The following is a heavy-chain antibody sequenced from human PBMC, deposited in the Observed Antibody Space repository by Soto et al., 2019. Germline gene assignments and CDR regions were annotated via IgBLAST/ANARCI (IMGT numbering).Heavy chain of an antibody. J-gene: IGHJ6*02. CDR1: GFTFCSYA. Sequence: QVQLVESGGGEVQPARSLILFCAASGFTFCSYAMHWVRQAPGKGLEWGAVISYDGSYKYYADSVKGRFTISRDNSKNTLYLQMNSLRAEDTAMYYCARGDQPMVVVPAAGRFYYGMDVWGQGTTVTVSS. CDR3: ARGDQPMVVVPAAGRFYYGMDV. D-gene: IGHD2-2*01. V-gene: IGHV3-30-3*01. CDR2: ISYDGSYK.